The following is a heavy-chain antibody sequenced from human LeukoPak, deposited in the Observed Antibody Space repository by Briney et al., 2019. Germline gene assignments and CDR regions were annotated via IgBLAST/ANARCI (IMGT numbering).Heavy chain of an antibody. CDR1: GGSISSGSYY. J-gene: IGHJ6*02. V-gene: IGHV4-39*01. Sequence: ADTLSLTCSVSGGSISSGSYYWGWVRQPPGEGLEWIVNIYYSGRTYYHPCLKSRATISADTSKNQLSQKHSSVTAAETAVYYCTRQEAATATAFYGMVVWGLGATVTVS. D-gene: IGHD2-21*02. CDR3: TRQEAATATAFYGMVV. CDR2: IYYSGRT.